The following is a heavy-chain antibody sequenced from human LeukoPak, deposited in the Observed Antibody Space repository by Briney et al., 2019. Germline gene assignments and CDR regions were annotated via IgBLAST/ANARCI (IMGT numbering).Heavy chain of an antibody. D-gene: IGHD3-16*01. V-gene: IGHV3-23*01. CDR2: IGGRGTST. J-gene: IGHJ5*02. CDR3: GKEGGA. CDR1: GFTFSSFT. Sequence: GGSLRLSCAASGFTFSSFTLTWVRQAPGKGLEWVSAIGGRGTSTYYADSLEGRFTIVRDNSKDMVYLQMNSLKVEDTAIYYCGKEGGAWGQGTRVTVSS.